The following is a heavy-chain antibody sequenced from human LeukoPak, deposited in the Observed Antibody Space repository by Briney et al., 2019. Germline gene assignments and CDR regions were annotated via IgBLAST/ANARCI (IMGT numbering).Heavy chain of an antibody. V-gene: IGHV1-2*02. CDR2: INPNSGGT. D-gene: IGHD3-10*01. J-gene: IGHJ4*02. CDR3: ARVHYYGSGSYYSRFDY. Sequence: ASVKVSCKASGYTFTGYYVHWVRQAPGQGLEWMGWINPNSGGTNYAQKFQGRVTMTRDTSISTAYMELSRLRSDDTAVYYCARVHYYGSGSYYSRFDYWGQGTLVTVSS. CDR1: GYTFTGYY.